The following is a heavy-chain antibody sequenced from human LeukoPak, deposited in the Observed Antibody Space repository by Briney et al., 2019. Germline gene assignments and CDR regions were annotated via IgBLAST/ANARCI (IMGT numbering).Heavy chain of an antibody. D-gene: IGHD6-13*01. J-gene: IGHJ4*02. CDR2: IYSGGST. V-gene: IGHV3-66*02. CDR3: ARLAAAGPADY. CDR1: GFTVSINY. Sequence: GESLRLSCAASGFTVSINYMSWVRQAPGKGLEWVSVIYSGGSTYYADSVKGRFTISRDNSKNTLYLQMNSLKTEDTAVYYCARLAAAGPADYWGQGTLVTVSS.